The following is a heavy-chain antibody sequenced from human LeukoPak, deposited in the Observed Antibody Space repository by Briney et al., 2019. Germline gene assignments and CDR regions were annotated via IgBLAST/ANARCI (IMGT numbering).Heavy chain of an antibody. CDR1: GFTFSSYE. Sequence: GGSLRLSCAASGFTFSSYEMNWVRQAPGKGLEWVSAISGSGGSTYYADSVKGRFTISRDNSKNTLYLQMNSLRAEDTAVYYCAKDNLNWFDPWGQGTLVTVSS. D-gene: IGHD1-14*01. V-gene: IGHV3-23*01. CDR2: ISGSGGST. CDR3: AKDNLNWFDP. J-gene: IGHJ5*02.